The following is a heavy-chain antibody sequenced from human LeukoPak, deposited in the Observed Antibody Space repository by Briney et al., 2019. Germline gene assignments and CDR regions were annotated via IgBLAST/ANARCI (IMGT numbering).Heavy chain of an antibody. CDR1: GFTFSSYA. CDR3: ARANTTRNEWLRIGYFDY. Sequence: PGGSLRLSCAASGFTFSSYAMHWVRQAPGKGLEWVAVISYDGSNKYYADSVKGRFTISRDNSKNTLYLQMNSLRAEDAAVYYCARANTTRNEWLRIGYFDYWGQGTLVTVSS. J-gene: IGHJ4*02. CDR2: ISYDGSNK. V-gene: IGHV3-30*04. D-gene: IGHD5-12*01.